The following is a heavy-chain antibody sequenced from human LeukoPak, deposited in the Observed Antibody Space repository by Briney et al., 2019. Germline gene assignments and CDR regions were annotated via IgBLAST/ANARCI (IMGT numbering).Heavy chain of an antibody. CDR1: GYTLTSNY. D-gene: IGHD7-27*01. V-gene: IGHV1-46*01. J-gene: IGHJ4*02. CDR3: ARGPPNWGYDY. Sequence: ASVKVSCKASGYTLTSNYIHWARQAPGQGLEWMGMIYPRDGSTGYAQKFQDRVTMTRNTSISTAYMELSSLRSDDTAVYYCARGPPNWGYDYWGPGTLVTVSS. CDR2: IYPRDGST.